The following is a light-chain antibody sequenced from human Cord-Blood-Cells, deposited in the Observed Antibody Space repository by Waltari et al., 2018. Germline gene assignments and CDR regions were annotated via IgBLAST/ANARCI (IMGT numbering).Light chain of an antibody. CDR2: DVS. CDR3: SSYTSSSTVV. Sequence: QSALTQPASVSGSPGQSITISCTGTSMAVGGFNNVSWYQHHPGKAPKRMIYDVSNRPSGVSNRFSGSKSGNTASLTISGLQAEDEADYYCSSYTSSSTVVFGGGTKLTVL. CDR1: SMAVGGFNN. V-gene: IGLV2-14*03. J-gene: IGLJ2*01.